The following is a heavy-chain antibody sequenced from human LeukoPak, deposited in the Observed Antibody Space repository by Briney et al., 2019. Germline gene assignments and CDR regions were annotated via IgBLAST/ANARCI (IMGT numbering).Heavy chain of an antibody. CDR2: IKQDGSEK. CDR3: ARAPIAAVPPGYFDY. CDR1: GFTFSSYW. D-gene: IGHD6-13*01. J-gene: IGHJ4*02. V-gene: IGHV3-7*01. Sequence: PGGSLRLSCAASGFTFSSYWMSWVRQAPGKGLEWVANIKQDGSEKYYVDSVKGRFTISRDNAKNSLYLQMNSLRAEDTAVYYCARAPIAAVPPGYFDYWGQGTLVTVSS.